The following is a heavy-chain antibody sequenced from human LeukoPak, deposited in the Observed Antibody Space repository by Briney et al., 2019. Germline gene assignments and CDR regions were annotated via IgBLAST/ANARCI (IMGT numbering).Heavy chain of an antibody. CDR3: ATDPLLWFGELSDY. Sequence: GASVKVSCKASGYAFTGYYIHWVRQAPGQGLEWMGWINPNSGGTNYAQKFQGRVTMTRDTSISTAYMELSRLRSDDTAVYYCATDPLLWFGELSDYWGQGTLVTVSS. J-gene: IGHJ4*02. CDR1: GYAFTGYY. CDR2: INPNSGGT. D-gene: IGHD3-10*01. V-gene: IGHV1-2*02.